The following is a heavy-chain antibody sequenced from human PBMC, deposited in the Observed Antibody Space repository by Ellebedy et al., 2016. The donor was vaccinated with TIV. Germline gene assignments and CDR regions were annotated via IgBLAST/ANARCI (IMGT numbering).Heavy chain of an antibody. D-gene: IGHD6-13*01. CDR3: ARDGEDSSSWYLVDP. Sequence: SETLSLXXTVSGGSVSSGSYYWSWIRQPPGKGLEWIGYIYYSGSTNYNPSLKSRVTISVDTSKNQFSLKLSSVTAADTAVYYCARDGEDSSSWYLVDPWGQGTLVTVSS. V-gene: IGHV4-61*01. CDR1: GGSVSSGSYY. CDR2: IYYSGST. J-gene: IGHJ5*02.